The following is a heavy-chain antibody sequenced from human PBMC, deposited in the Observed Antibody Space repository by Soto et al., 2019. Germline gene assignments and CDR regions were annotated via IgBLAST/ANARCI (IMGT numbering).Heavy chain of an antibody. Sequence: GGSLRLSCAASGFTFSIYAMSWVRHAPGKGLEWVSAISGSGGSTYYADSVKGRFTISRDNSKNTLYLQMNSLRAEDTAVYYCAKETPDYIAAAGPYNWFDPWGQGTLVTVSS. CDR2: ISGSGGST. D-gene: IGHD6-13*01. CDR1: GFTFSIYA. CDR3: AKETPDYIAAAGPYNWFDP. V-gene: IGHV3-23*01. J-gene: IGHJ5*02.